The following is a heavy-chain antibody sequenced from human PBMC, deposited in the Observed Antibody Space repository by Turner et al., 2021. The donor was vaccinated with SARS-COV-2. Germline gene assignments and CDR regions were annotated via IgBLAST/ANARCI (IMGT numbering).Heavy chain of an antibody. CDR3: AKVVSPYCSGGTCYSSPADY. Sequence: QLQLVESGGGVVQPGRSLRLSCAASGFTFSSYGMHWVRQAPGKGLEWVAVISYDGSNKYYADSVKGRFTISRDNSKNTLYLQMNSLRAEDTAVYYCAKVVSPYCSGGTCYSSPADYWGQGTLVTVSS. CDR1: GFTFSSYG. CDR2: ISYDGSNK. J-gene: IGHJ4*02. V-gene: IGHV3-30*18. D-gene: IGHD2-15*01.